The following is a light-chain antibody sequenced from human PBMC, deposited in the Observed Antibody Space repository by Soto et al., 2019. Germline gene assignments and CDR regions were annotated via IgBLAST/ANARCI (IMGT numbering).Light chain of an antibody. CDR2: WAS. J-gene: IGKJ4*01. V-gene: IGKV4-1*01. Sequence: DIVMTQSPDSLAVSLGERATIKCKSSQSVLHSPNNKNYLAWYQQKPGQPPKLLIYWASTRESGVPDRFSGSGSGTDFTLTISSLQTEDVAVYYSQQYYTIPLTLGGGTQVEIK. CDR3: QQYYTIPLT. CDR1: QSVLHSPNNKNY.